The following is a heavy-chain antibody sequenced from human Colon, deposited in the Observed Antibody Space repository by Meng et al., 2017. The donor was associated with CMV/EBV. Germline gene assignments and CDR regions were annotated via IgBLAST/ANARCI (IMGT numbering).Heavy chain of an antibody. Sequence: APPQGAVPAVCTPSLALSLPWRASGGSHRTHYSSWIRQPAGAGLAWLGRISTNRNTDYNPSLNSRATIWLDTSNNQFSLKLTSVTAADTAVYYCVRGGYSGAQTGGVQEYWGQEPWSPSPQ. CDR3: VRGGYSGAQTGGVQEY. D-gene: IGHD5-12*01. CDR2: ISTNRNT. J-gene: IGHJ4*01. CDR1: GGSHRTHY. V-gene: IGHV4-4*07.